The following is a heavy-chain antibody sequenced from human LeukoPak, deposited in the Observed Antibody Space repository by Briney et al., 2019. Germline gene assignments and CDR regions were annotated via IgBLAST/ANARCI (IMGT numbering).Heavy chain of an antibody. Sequence: SVKVSCKASGYTFTGYYMHWVRQAPGQGLEWMGWINPNSGGTNYAQKFQGRATMTRDTSISTAYMELSRLRSDDTAVYYCARYAFHINPAAAGSPFGYWGQGTLVTVSS. D-gene: IGHD6-13*01. J-gene: IGHJ4*02. CDR1: GYTFTGYY. V-gene: IGHV1-2*02. CDR2: INPNSGGT. CDR3: ARYAFHINPAAAGSPFGY.